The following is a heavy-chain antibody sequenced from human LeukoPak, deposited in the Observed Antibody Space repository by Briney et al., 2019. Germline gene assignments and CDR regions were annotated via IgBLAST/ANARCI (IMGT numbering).Heavy chain of an antibody. J-gene: IGHJ5*02. CDR1: GGSISRGGYY. D-gene: IGHD6-19*01. Sequence: SETLSVTRTVSGGSISRGGYYWSWIRQHPGQGLEGIGYIYYSGSTYYNPSLKRRVTISVDTSKNQFSLKLSSVTAADTAVYYCAREHIAVAGTYWFDPWGQGTLVTVSS. CDR3: AREHIAVAGTYWFDP. V-gene: IGHV4-31*03. CDR2: IYYSGST.